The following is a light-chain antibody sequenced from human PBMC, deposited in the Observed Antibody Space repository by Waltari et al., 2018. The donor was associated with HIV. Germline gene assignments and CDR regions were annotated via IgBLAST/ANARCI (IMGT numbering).Light chain of an antibody. CDR2: EVT. V-gene: IGLV2-14*03. Sequence: QSALTQPASVSESPGQSITISCTGTSSDVGGYNYVSWYQQHPGKAPKLMIYEVTKRPSGVSNRFSGSKSGNTASLTISGLQVEDEADYYCSSYTSSSLEIFGGGTKLTVL. J-gene: IGLJ2*01. CDR1: SSDVGGYNY. CDR3: SSYTSSSLEI.